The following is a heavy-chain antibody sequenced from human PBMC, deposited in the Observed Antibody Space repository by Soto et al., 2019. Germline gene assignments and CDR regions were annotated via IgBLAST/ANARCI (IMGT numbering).Heavy chain of an antibody. D-gene: IGHD3-10*01. J-gene: IGHJ4*02. V-gene: IGHV4-4*02. CDR3: ARRVYDTRLNYMYFDF. CDR2: IFHDGTA. Sequence: QVKLQESGPGLATPSGTLSLTCAVSGVSLTSGNWWTWVRQSPQRGLEYIGEIFHDGTANYYPSFERRVAMSVDTSRNQFSLKLTSVTAADTAVYFCARRVYDTRLNYMYFDFWGPGTLVTVSS. CDR1: GVSLTSGNW.